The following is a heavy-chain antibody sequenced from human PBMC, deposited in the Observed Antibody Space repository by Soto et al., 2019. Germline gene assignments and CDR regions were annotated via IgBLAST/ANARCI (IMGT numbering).Heavy chain of an antibody. CDR1: GGSVSSGSYY. D-gene: IGHD1-1*01. J-gene: IGHJ3*02. CDR2: MSHSGGT. V-gene: IGHV4-34*01. CDR3: ARVERGTATTVVDAFDI. Sequence: QVQLQQWGAGLLKPSETLSLTCAVYGGSVSSGSYYWSWIRQPPGKGLEWIGEMSHSGGTRFNPSLKSRVTISVDTSKNQFSLKMSFVTAADTAIYYCARVERGTATTVVDAFDIWGPGTMVTVSS.